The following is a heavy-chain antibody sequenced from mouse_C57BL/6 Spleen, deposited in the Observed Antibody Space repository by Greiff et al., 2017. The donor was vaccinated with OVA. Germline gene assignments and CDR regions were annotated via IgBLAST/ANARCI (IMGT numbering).Heavy chain of an antibody. J-gene: IGHJ1*03. D-gene: IGHD2-12*01. CDR2: IDPEDGDT. V-gene: IGHV14-2*01. Sequence: VQLQQSGAELVKPGASVKLSCTASGFNIKDYYMHWVKQRPEQGLEWIGRIDPEDGDTKYAPKFKGKATITVDKSSNTAYLQLSSLTSEDTAVDYCARSSYYVGYFDVWGTGTTVTVSS. CDR3: ARSSYYVGYFDV. CDR1: GFNIKDYY.